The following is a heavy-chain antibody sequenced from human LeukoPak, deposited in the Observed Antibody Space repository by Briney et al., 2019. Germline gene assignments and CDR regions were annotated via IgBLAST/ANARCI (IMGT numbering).Heavy chain of an antibody. V-gene: IGHV4-59*01. CDR3: ARTTRVNWSDY. J-gene: IGHJ4*02. D-gene: IGHD1-14*01. Sequence: SETLSLTCTVSGVSISSYYWSWIRQPPGKGLEWIGYIYYSGSTNYNPSLKSRVTISVDTSKNQFSLKLSSVTAADTAVYYCARTTRVNWSDYWGQGTLVTVSS. CDR2: IYYSGST. CDR1: GVSISSYY.